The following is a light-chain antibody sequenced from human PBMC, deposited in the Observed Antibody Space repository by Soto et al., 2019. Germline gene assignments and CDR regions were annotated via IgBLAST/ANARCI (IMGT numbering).Light chain of an antibody. CDR3: QQHSNWPLT. CDR2: DAS. J-gene: IGKJ4*01. V-gene: IGKV3-11*01. Sequence: IVLTQSPATLSLSPRERAPLSCLASQSVTSNLAWYQQNPGQAPRLLIFDASKRATGIPARFSGSGSGTDFTLTISSLEPEDFAVYYCQQHSNWPLTVGGGTKVDI. CDR1: QSVTSN.